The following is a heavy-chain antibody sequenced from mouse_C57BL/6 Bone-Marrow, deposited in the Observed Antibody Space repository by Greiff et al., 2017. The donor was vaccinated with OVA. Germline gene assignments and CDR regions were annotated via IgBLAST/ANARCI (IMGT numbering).Heavy chain of an antibody. CDR1: GYSFTGYY. J-gene: IGHJ2*01. CDR2: INPSTGGT. Sequence: VQLQQSGPELVKPGASVKISCKASGYSFTGYYMNWVKQSPEKSLEWIGEINPSTGGTTYNQKFKAKATLTVDKSSSTAYMQLKSLTSEDSAVYYCARNEDYDGCDYWGQGTTLTVSS. V-gene: IGHV1-42*01. CDR3: ARNEDYDGCDY. D-gene: IGHD1-2*01.